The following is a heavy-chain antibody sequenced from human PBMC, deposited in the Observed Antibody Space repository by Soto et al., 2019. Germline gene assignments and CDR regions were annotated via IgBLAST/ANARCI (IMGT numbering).Heavy chain of an antibody. Sequence: PGGSLRLSCAASGFTFSSSWMSWVRQAPGKGLEWVANMKQDGSEKYYVDSVKGRFTISRDNAKDSLYLQMNSLRAEDTAVYYCARNLMWRSRYFAWLLTVDQWGQGTQVTVSS. J-gene: IGHJ4*02. CDR1: GFTFSSSW. CDR2: MKQDGSEK. CDR3: ARNLMWRSRYFAWLLTVDQ. D-gene: IGHD3-9*01. V-gene: IGHV3-7*01.